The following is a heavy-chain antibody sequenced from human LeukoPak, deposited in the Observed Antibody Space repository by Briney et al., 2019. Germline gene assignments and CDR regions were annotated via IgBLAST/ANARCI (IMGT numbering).Heavy chain of an antibody. Sequence: GESLKISCKGSGYSFTSYWIGWVRQMPGKGLEWMGIIYPGDSDTRYSPPFQGQVTISADKSISTAYPQWSSLKASDTAMYYCARMTKLRFLEWLPEGWFDPWGQGTLVTVSS. CDR2: IYPGDSDT. CDR1: GYSFTSYW. V-gene: IGHV5-51*01. CDR3: ARMTKLRFLEWLPEGWFDP. D-gene: IGHD3-3*01. J-gene: IGHJ5*02.